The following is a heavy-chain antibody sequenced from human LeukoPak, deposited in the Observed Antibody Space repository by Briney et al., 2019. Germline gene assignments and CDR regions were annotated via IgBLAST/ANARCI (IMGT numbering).Heavy chain of an antibody. CDR3: ARDLFGYYFDY. Sequence: GGSLRLSCRASGFTFSDYSMHWVRQAPGKGLEWISFISNSGSSIFYADSMKGRFTISRDNAKNSLYLQMNSLRAEDMAVYYCARDLFGYYFDYWGQGTLVTVSS. CDR1: GFTFSDYS. D-gene: IGHD2-21*01. CDR2: ISNSGSSI. V-gene: IGHV3-48*04. J-gene: IGHJ4*02.